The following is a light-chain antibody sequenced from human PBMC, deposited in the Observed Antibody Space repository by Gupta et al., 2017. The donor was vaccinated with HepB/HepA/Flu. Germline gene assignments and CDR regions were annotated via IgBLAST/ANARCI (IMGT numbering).Light chain of an antibody. J-gene: IGKJ5*01. CDR3: QQDNSYPLT. CDR2: KAS. CDR1: QSISSW. V-gene: IGKV1-5*03. Sequence: DIQMTHSPSTLSASVGDRVTLTCRASQSISSWLAWYQQKPGKAPKLLIYKASSLESGVPSRFSGSGSGTEFTLTISSLQPDDFAAYYCQQDNSYPLTFGQGTPLEIK.